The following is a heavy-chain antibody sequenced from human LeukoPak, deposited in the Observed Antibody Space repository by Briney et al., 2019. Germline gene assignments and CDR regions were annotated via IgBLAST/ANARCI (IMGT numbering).Heavy chain of an antibody. CDR3: ARSWRREMAFDY. CDR1: GFTISSYA. CDR2: ISYDGSNK. V-gene: IGHV3-30-3*01. Sequence: GGSLRLSCAASGFTISSYAMHWVRQAPGKGLEWVAVISYDGSNKYYADPVKGRFTISRDNSKNTLYLQMNSLRAEDTAVYYCARSWRREMAFDYWGQGTLVTVSS. J-gene: IGHJ4*02. D-gene: IGHD5-24*01.